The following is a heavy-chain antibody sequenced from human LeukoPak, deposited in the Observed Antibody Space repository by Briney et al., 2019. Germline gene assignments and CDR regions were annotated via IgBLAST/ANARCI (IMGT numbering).Heavy chain of an antibody. J-gene: IGHJ4*02. Sequence: GGSLRLSCAASGFTFSSFTMNWVRQAPGKGLEWVSYIGRSGGPVYYADSVKGRFTISRDKSKNTLYLQMNSLRAEDTAVYYCAKAYDTSGYSPFDNWGQGTLVTVSS. D-gene: IGHD3-22*01. CDR3: AKAYDTSGYSPFDN. V-gene: IGHV3-48*01. CDR1: GFTFSSFT. CDR2: IGRSGGPV.